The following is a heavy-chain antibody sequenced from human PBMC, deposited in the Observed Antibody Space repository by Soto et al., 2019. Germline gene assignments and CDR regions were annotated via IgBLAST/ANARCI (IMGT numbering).Heavy chain of an antibody. D-gene: IGHD1-26*01. J-gene: IGHJ4*02. CDR1: GFTFSSYW. CDR3: ARDPEWELPYFDY. Sequence: GGSLRLSCAASGFTFSSYWMSWVRQAPGKGLEWVANIKQDGSEKYYVDSVKGRFTISRDNAKNSLYLQMNSLRAEDTAVYYCARDPEWELPYFDYWGQGTLVTVSS. V-gene: IGHV3-7*05. CDR2: IKQDGSEK.